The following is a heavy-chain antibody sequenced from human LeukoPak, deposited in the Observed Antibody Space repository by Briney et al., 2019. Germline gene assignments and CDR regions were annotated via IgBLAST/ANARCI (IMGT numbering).Heavy chain of an antibody. Sequence: GGSLRLSCAASRFTFSDHYMSWIRQAPGKGLEWVSYISSSSSHTNYADSVKGRFTISRDNSKSTLYLQMNSLRADDPAVYYCAKGSGSPYYFDYWGQGTLVTVSS. CDR3: AKGSGSPYYFDY. V-gene: IGHV3-11*05. CDR2: ISSSSSHT. D-gene: IGHD3-10*01. J-gene: IGHJ4*02. CDR1: RFTFSDHY.